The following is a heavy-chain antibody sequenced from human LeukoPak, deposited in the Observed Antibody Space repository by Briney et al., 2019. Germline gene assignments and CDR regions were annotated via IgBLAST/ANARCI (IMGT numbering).Heavy chain of an antibody. V-gene: IGHV4-34*01. CDR2: INQSGGT. J-gene: IGHJ4*02. CDR1: GGSFNAYP. CDR3: AREDVGSGWPFDS. Sequence: KPSETLSLTCAVYGGSFNAYPWSWIRQPPGKGLEWIGQINQSGGTDYNPSLKSRVTLSVDTSKNQLSLNLSSMTAADTAVYFCAREDVGSGWPFDSWGQGTLVTVSS. D-gene: IGHD6-19*01.